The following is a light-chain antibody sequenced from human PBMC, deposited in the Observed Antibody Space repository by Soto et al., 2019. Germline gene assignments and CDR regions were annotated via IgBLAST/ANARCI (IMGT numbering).Light chain of an antibody. CDR2: GNS. CDR1: SSNIGAGYD. J-gene: IGLJ1*01. V-gene: IGLV1-40*01. CDR3: QSYAPSLTFYYV. Sequence: QSVLTQPPSVSGAPGQRVTISCTGSSSNIGAGYDVHWCQQLPGTAPKLLIYGNSNRPSGVPDRFSGSKSGTSASLAITGLQAEDEADYYCQSYAPSLTFYYVFGP.